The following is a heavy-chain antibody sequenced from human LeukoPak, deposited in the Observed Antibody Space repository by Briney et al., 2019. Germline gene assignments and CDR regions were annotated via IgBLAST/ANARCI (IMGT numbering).Heavy chain of an antibody. D-gene: IGHD4/OR15-4a*01. CDR2: ISYDGSNK. Sequence: GGSLRLSCAAPGFTFSSYGMHWVRHAPGKGLEWVAVISYDGSNKYYADSVKGRFTISRDNSKNTLYLQMNSLRAEDTAVYYCAKEGLRNWFDPWGQGTLVTVSS. V-gene: IGHV3-30*18. J-gene: IGHJ5*02. CDR1: GFTFSSYG. CDR3: AKEGLRNWFDP.